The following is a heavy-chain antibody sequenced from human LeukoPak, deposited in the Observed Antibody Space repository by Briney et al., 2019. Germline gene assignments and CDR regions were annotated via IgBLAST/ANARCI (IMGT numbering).Heavy chain of an antibody. J-gene: IGHJ4*02. Sequence: GGSLRLSCAASGFTFSSYAMSWVRQAPGKGLEWVSAINSAGSTYYADSVKGRFTISRDNSKNTLYLQMNSLRAEDTAVYYCARGRRMLKWELPSTTFDYWGQGTLVTVSS. CDR2: INSAGST. V-gene: IGHV3-23*01. CDR1: GFTFSSYA. D-gene: IGHD1-26*01. CDR3: ARGRRMLKWELPSTTFDY.